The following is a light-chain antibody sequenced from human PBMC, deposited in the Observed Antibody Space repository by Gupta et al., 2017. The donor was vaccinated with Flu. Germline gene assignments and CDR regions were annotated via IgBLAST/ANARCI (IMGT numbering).Light chain of an antibody. CDR3: MQGTHWPFT. CDR1: QRLVHSDGNTY. V-gene: IGKV2-30*02. CDR2: KVS. Sequence: DVVMTQSPLSLPVTLGQPASISCRSSQRLVHSDGNTYLNWFQQRPGQSPRRLIYKVSNRDSGVPDRFSGGGSGPDFTLKISRVEAEDVGVYYCMQGTHWPFTFGQGTKLEIK. J-gene: IGKJ2*01.